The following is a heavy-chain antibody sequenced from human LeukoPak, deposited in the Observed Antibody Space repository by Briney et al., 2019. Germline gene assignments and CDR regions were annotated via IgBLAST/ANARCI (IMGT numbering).Heavy chain of an antibody. Sequence: GGSLRLSCAASGFTFSSYAMNWVRQAPGKGLEWVSGISASSSIYYADSVKGRFTISRDNPKNTLYLQVNSLRADDTAVYYCAKGSYYDSSGYYYFDYWGQGTLVTVSS. CDR1: GFTFSSYA. CDR2: ISASSSI. CDR3: AKGSYYDSSGYYYFDY. J-gene: IGHJ4*02. D-gene: IGHD3-22*01. V-gene: IGHV3-23*01.